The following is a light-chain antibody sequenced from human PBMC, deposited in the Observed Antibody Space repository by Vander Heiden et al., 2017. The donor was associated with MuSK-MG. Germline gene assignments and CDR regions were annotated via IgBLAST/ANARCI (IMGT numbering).Light chain of an antibody. CDR1: YGSVSTTYH. J-gene: IGLJ2*01. CDR2: LTI. CDR3: AIDRDSGVV. Sequence: TVLTQEPSVSCSAGGKVTVTSVLRYGSVSTTYHPSWYQQTPVQGPRTLIFLTIIRSSAAPDRFSGSIFGNIAARTIPGAQADAEYDYYCAIDRDSGVVFGGGTRLTVL. V-gene: IGLV8-61*01.